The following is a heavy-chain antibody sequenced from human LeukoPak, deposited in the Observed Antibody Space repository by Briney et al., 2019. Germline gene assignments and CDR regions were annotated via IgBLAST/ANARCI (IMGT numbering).Heavy chain of an antibody. D-gene: IGHD1-14*01. J-gene: IGHJ4*02. CDR1: GYNFINYG. CDR2: ISTYNGKS. V-gene: IGHV1-18*01. CDR3: ARVARTAVGIRYYFDE. Sequence: GASLKVSCKASGYNFINYGISWVRQAPGQGLDWMGWISTYNGKSIYAQKFQGRVTKTTDTSTSTGYMDVRSLTSDDTAVYYCARVARTAVGIRYYFDEWGQGTLVSVSS.